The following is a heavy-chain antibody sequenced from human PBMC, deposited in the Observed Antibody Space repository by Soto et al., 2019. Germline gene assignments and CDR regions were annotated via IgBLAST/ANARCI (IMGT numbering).Heavy chain of an antibody. CDR3: ARHLSIRALFDY. V-gene: IGHV4-61*08. CDR2: LSYTGST. CDR1: GGSAISGGYC. J-gene: IGHJ4*02. Sequence: PSETLSLTCTVSGGSAISGGYCLSWIRQPPGKGLEWIGYLSYTGSTNYNPSLKSRVSISGDTSKDQISLMLTSVTSADTAVYYYARHLSIRALFDYWGQGALVTVSS.